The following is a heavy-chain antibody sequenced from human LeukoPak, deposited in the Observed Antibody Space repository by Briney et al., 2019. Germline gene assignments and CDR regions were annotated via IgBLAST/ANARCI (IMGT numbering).Heavy chain of an antibody. V-gene: IGHV3-53*04. CDR1: GFTVSSKY. J-gene: IGHJ4*02. CDR3: ARAVLVGYSYGFDY. Sequence: GGSLRLSCAASGFTVSSKYMSWVRQAPGKGLEWVSVIYSGGSTYYADSVKGRFTISRHNSKNTLYLQMNSLRAEDTAVYYCARAVLVGYSYGFDYWGQGTLVTVSS. CDR2: IYSGGST. D-gene: IGHD5-18*01.